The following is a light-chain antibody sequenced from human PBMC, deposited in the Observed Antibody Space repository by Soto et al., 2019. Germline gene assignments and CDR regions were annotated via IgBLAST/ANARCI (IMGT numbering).Light chain of an antibody. CDR1: QTISSW. Sequence: VQMFQSPSTVSGYVGDRVTSTCRASQTISSWLAWYQQKPGKAPKLLIYKASTLKSGVPSRFSGSGSGTEFTLTTSSLQPDDFATYYCQHYNSYSEAFGQGTKADIK. CDR3: QHYNSYSEA. V-gene: IGKV1-5*03. CDR2: KAS. J-gene: IGKJ1*01.